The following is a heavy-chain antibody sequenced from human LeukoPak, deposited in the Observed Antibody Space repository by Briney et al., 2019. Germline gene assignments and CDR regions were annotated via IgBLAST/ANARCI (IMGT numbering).Heavy chain of an antibody. D-gene: IGHD3-3*01. J-gene: IGHJ6*02. Sequence: PGGSLRLSCAASGFTFSSYWMHWVRQAPGKGLVWVSRINSDGSSTSYADSVKGRFTISRDNAKNTLYLQMNSLRAEDTAVYYCARDKAITIFGVVIIPAYYYYYYGMDVWGQGTTVTVSS. CDR3: ARDKAITIFGVVIIPAYYYYYYGMDV. CDR1: GFTFSSYW. V-gene: IGHV3-74*01. CDR2: INSDGSST.